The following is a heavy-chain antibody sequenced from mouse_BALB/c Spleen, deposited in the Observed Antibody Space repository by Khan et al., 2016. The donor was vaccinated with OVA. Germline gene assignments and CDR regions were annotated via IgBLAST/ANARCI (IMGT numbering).Heavy chain of an antibody. CDR3: VRDGAYHRNDGWFAY. V-gene: IGHV1-4*01. J-gene: IGHJ3*01. CDR2: INPSNGYT. Sequence: QVRLQQSGAELARPGASVKMSCKASGYTFTSYTIHWIKLRPGRGLEWIGYINPSNGYTNYNQKFKDKATLTADKSSTTAYMELSSLTSDDSALYNCVRDGAYHRNDGWFAYWGQGTLVTVSA. D-gene: IGHD2-14*01. CDR1: GYTFTSYT.